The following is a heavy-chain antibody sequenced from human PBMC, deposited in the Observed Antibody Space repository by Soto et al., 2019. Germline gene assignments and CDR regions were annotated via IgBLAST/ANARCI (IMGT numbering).Heavy chain of an antibody. V-gene: IGHV1-69*06. D-gene: IGHD2-15*01. CDR3: ARDAHYYCSGGSCYSGGAGYYYYGMDV. CDR2: IIPIFGTA. J-gene: IGHJ6*02. Sequence: SVKVSCKASGGTFSSYAISWVRQAPGQGLEWMGGIIPIFGTANYAQKFQGRVTITADKSTSTAYMELSSLRSEDTAVYYCARDAHYYCSGGSCYSGGAGYYYYGMDVWGQGTTV. CDR1: GGTFSSYA.